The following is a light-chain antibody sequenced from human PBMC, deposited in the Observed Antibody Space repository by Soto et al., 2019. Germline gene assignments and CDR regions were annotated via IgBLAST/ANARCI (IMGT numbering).Light chain of an antibody. Sequence: QSVLTQPPSASGTPGQRVSISCSGGSSNIGTNTVNWYQHLPGTAPKLLIFSNDERPSGGPDRFSGSKSGTSASLAISGVQSDDEADYYCATWDDSLNGVVFGGGTKVTVL. CDR3: ATWDDSLNGVV. V-gene: IGLV1-44*01. J-gene: IGLJ2*01. CDR1: SSNIGTNT. CDR2: SND.